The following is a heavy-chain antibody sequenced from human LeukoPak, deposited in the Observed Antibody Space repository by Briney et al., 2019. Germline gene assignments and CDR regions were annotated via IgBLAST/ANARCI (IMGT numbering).Heavy chain of an antibody. D-gene: IGHD3-22*01. Sequence: GGSLGLSCAASGFTFSSYGMHWVRQAPGKGLEWVAVISYDGSDKYYADSVKGRFTISRDNSKNTLYLQMNSLRAEDTAVYFCAKDDYYDISGDPNWFDPWGQGTLVTVSS. V-gene: IGHV3-30*18. J-gene: IGHJ5*02. CDR3: AKDDYYDISGDPNWFDP. CDR1: GFTFSSYG. CDR2: ISYDGSDK.